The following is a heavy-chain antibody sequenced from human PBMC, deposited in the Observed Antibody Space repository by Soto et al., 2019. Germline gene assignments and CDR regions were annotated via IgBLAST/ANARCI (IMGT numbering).Heavy chain of an antibody. Sequence: QVQLVQSGAEVKKPGASVKVSCKASGYTFTGYYMHWVRQAPGQGLEWMGWINPNSGGTNYAQKFQGWVTMTRDTSICTAYMELSRLRSDDTAVYYCARVTAAAANEAFDIWGQGTMVTVSS. V-gene: IGHV1-2*04. CDR2: INPNSGGT. J-gene: IGHJ3*02. CDR1: GYTFTGYY. CDR3: ARVTAAAANEAFDI. D-gene: IGHD6-13*01.